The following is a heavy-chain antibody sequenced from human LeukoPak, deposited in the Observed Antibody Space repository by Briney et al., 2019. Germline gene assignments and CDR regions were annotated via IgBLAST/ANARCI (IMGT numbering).Heavy chain of an antibody. CDR2: IYHSGST. CDR1: GYSISSGYY. CDR3: ARRRKNDVLDY. D-gene: IGHD1-1*01. J-gene: IGHJ4*02. Sequence: SETLSLTCAVSGYSISSGYYWGWIRQPPGKGLEWIGSIYHSGSTYYNPSLKGRVTISVDTSKNQLSLKLSSVTAADTAVYYCARRRKNDVLDYWGQGTLVTVSS. V-gene: IGHV4-38-2*01.